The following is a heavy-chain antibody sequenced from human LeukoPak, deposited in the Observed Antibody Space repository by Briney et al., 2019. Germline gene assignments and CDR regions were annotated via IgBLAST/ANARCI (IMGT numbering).Heavy chain of an antibody. Sequence: GGSLRLSCAASGFTFSSYGMSWVRQAPGKGLEWVSAISGSGSTIYYADSVKGRFTISRDNAKNSLYLQMNSLRAEDTAVYYCARWHQKRTGTLDYWGQGTLVTVSS. CDR3: ARWHQKRTGTLDY. J-gene: IGHJ4*02. V-gene: IGHV3-48*04. CDR1: GFTFSSYG. CDR2: ISGSGSTI. D-gene: IGHD1-7*01.